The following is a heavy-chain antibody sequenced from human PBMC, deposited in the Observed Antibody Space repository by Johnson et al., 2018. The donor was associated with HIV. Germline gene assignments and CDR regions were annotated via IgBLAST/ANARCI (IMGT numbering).Heavy chain of an antibody. D-gene: IGHD1-26*01. Sequence: QVQLVESGGGVVQPGGSLRLSCAASGFTFSSYGMHWVRQAPGKGLEWVAFIRYDGSNKYYADSVKGRFTISRDNSKNTLSLQMNSPRVDDTAIYYCARVRAGRENAFDIWRQGTMVTVSS. CDR1: GFTFSSYG. CDR3: ARVRAGRENAFDI. V-gene: IGHV3-30*02. J-gene: IGHJ3*02. CDR2: IRYDGSNK.